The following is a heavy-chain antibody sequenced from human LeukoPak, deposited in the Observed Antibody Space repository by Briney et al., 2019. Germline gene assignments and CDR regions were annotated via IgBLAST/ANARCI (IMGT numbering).Heavy chain of an antibody. Sequence: PSETLSPTCAVYGGAFSGYYWSWIRQPPGKGLECIWEINHSGSTNYNPSLKSRVTISVDTSKNQFSLKLSSVTAADTAVYYCARSRQQLVLEYGYWGQGTLVTVSS. CDR3: ARSRQQLVLEYGY. J-gene: IGHJ4*02. V-gene: IGHV4-34*01. D-gene: IGHD6-13*01. CDR1: GGAFSGYY. CDR2: INHSGST.